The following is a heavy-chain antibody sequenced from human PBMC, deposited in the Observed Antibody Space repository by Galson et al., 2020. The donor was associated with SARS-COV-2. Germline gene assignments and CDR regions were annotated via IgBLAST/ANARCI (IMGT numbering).Heavy chain of an antibody. J-gene: IGHJ4*02. Sequence: GESLKISCVGSGFTFSNFAVSWFRQAPGKGLDWISGISGSGTGTYYAKSVEGRFSISRENSENTVVLEMNSLSGEDTGVYFCARARSGEHRVFDCWGKGTRVTVSS. CDR1: GFTFSNFA. V-gene: IGHV3-23*01. CDR2: ISGSGTGT. CDR3: ARARSGEHRVFDC. D-gene: IGHD3-3*01.